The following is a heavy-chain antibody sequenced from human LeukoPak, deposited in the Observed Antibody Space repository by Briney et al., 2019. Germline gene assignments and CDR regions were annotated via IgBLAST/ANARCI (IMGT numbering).Heavy chain of an antibody. D-gene: IGHD3-3*01. CDR3: ARDSGQHKGYDWSY. V-gene: IGHV3-23*01. Sequence: GGSLRLSCAASGFTFSSYAMSWVRQAPGKGLEWVSAISGSSGSTYYADSVKGRFTISRDNSKNTLYLQMNSLRAEDTAVYYCARDSGQHKGYDWSYWGQGILVTVSS. J-gene: IGHJ4*02. CDR2: ISGSSGST. CDR1: GFTFSSYA.